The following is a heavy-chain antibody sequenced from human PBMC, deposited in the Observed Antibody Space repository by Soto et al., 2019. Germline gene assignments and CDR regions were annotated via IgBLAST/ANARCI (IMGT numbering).Heavy chain of an antibody. V-gene: IGHV2-26*01. Sequence: QVTLKESGPVLVKPTETLTLTCTVSGFSLGNGRMGVSWIRQPPGKPLEWLAHLFSDAERSYSASMHSRPTMSTDSSGSQVVLIMTNMDPVDTATYYCARMDGDYNYFAMGVWGQGTTVTVAS. D-gene: IGHD4-17*01. CDR3: ARMDGDYNYFAMGV. J-gene: IGHJ6*02. CDR2: LFSDAER. CDR1: GFSLGNGRMG.